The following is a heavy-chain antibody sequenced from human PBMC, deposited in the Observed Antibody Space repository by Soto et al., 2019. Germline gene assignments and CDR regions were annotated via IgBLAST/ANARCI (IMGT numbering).Heavy chain of an antibody. CDR2: IYYSGST. CDR3: GRSFYDSSGYPRRDAFDI. J-gene: IGHJ3*02. V-gene: IGHV4-30-4*01. D-gene: IGHD3-22*01. Sequence: SETLSLTCTVSGGSISSGDYYWSWIRQPPGKGLEWIGYIYYSGSTYYNPSLKSRVTISVDTSKNQFSLKLSSVTAADTAVYYCGRSFYDSSGYPRRDAFDIWGQGTMVTVSS. CDR1: GGSISSGDYY.